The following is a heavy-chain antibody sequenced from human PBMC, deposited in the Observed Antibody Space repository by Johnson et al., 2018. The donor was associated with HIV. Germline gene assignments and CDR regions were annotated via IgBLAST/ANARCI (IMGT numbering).Heavy chain of an antibody. V-gene: IGHV3-11*04. CDR1: GFTFSDYY. D-gene: IGHD6-13*01. J-gene: IGHJ3*02. CDR3: AKDQWSSSWTNDAFDI. CDR2: ISSSGSTI. Sequence: QVQLVESGGGLVQPGGSLRLSCAASGFTFSDYYMSWIRQAPGKGLEWVSYISSSGSTIYYADSVKGRFTISRDNSKNTLYLQINSLRAEDTAVYYCAKDQWSSSWTNDAFDIWGQGTMVSVSS.